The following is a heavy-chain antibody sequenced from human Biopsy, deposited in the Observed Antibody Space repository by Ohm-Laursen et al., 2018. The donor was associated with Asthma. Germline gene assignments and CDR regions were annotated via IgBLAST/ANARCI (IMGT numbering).Heavy chain of an antibody. D-gene: IGHD2-8*02. CDR1: GFTFSDYY. Sequence: SLRLSCAASGFTFSDYYMSWIRQAPGKGLEWVSYISSSGGTIYYADSVKGRFTIPRDNAQNSLFLQMTSLGAEDTAVYYCASECTVATCPLAYWGQGALVTVSS. J-gene: IGHJ4*02. V-gene: IGHV3-11*01. CDR2: ISSSGGTI. CDR3: ASECTVATCPLAY.